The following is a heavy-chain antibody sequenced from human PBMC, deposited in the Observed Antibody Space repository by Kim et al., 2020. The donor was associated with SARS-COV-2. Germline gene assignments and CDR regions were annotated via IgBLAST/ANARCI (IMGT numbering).Heavy chain of an antibody. CDR1: GFTFSSYA. V-gene: IGHV3-23*03. CDR2: IYSGGSST. J-gene: IGHJ4*02. CDR3: AKGPYYFDY. Sequence: GGSLRLSCAASGFTFSSYAMSWVRQAPGKGLEWVSVIYSGGSSTYYADSVKGRFTISRDNSKNTLYLQMNSLRAEDTAVYYCAKGPYYFDYWGQGTLVTVSS.